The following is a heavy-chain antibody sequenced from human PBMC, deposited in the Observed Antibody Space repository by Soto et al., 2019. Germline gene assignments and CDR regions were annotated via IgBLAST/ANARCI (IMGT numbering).Heavy chain of an antibody. CDR3: AKGYDILTGYYSFDY. CDR2: IYYSGST. J-gene: IGHJ4*02. CDR1: GGSISNFY. V-gene: IGHV4-59*06. Sequence: SETLSLTCTVSGGSISNFYWSWIRQHPGKGLEWIGYIYYSGSTYYNPSLKSRVTISVDTPKNQFSLKLSSVTAEDTAVYYCAKGYDILTGYYSFDYWGQGTLVTVSS. D-gene: IGHD3-9*01.